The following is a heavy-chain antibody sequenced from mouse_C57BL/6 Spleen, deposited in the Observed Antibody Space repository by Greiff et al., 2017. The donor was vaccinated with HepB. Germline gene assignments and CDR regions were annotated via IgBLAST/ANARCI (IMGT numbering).Heavy chain of an antibody. V-gene: IGHV1-18*01. J-gene: IGHJ2*01. CDR3: ARVTYGNYVGYFDY. CDR1: GYTFTDYN. D-gene: IGHD2-1*01. CDR2: INPNNGGT. Sequence: EVHLVESGPELVKPGASVKIPCKASGYTFTDYNMDWVKQSHGKSLEWIGDINPNNGGTIYNQKFKGKATLTVDKSSSTAYMELRSLTSEETAVYYCARVTYGNYVGYFDYWGQGTTLTVSS.